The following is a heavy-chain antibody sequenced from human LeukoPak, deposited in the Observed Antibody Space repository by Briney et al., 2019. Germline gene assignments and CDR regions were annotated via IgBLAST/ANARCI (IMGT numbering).Heavy chain of an antibody. CDR2: ISSSSSYT. Sequence: PGGTLRLSCAASGFTFSSYSMSGVRQAPGKGLEWVSSISSSSSYTYYADSVKGRFTISRDNAKNSLYLQMNSLRAEDTAVYYCARAPAYIPLGDAFDIWGQGTMVTVSS. J-gene: IGHJ3*02. CDR1: GFTFSSYS. V-gene: IGHV3-21*01. CDR3: ARAPAYIPLGDAFDI. D-gene: IGHD3-16*01.